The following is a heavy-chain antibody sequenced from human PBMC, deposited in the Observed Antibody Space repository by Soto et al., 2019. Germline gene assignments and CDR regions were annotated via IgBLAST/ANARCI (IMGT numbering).Heavy chain of an antibody. J-gene: IGHJ4*02. V-gene: IGHV3-23*01. CDR1: GFTFSSYA. CDR3: AKGDHRLWFGEPQDFDY. Sequence: EVQLLESGGGLVQPGGSLRLSCAASGFTFSSYAMSWVRQAPGKGLEWVSAISGSGGSTYYADSVKGRFTISRDNSKNTLYLQMNSLRAEDTAVYYCAKGDHRLWFGEPQDFDYWGQGTLVTVSS. D-gene: IGHD3-10*01. CDR2: ISGSGGST.